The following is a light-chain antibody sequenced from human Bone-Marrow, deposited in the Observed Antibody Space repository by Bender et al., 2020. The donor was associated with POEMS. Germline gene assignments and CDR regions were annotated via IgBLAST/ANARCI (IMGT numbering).Light chain of an antibody. V-gene: IGLV6-57*04. CDR3: QSYDNNNWV. J-gene: IGLJ3*02. CDR2: EDD. CDR1: SGSIASNY. Sequence: NFMLTQPHSVSESPGKTVTISCTHNSGSIASNYVQWYQQRPGSAPTTVIYEDDQRPSEVPDRFSGSVDSSSNSASLTISGLKTEDEADYYCQSYDNNNWVFGGGTKLTVL.